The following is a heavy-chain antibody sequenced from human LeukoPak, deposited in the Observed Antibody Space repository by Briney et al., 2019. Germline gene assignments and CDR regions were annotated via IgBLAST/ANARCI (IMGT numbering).Heavy chain of an antibody. CDR1: GYTFTGYY. J-gene: IGHJ4*02. D-gene: IGHD1-26*01. CDR3: ARIDPSIVGAKAGGY. V-gene: IGHV1-2*06. CDR2: INPNSGGT. Sequence: ASVSVSCKASGYTFTGYYMHWVRQAPGQGLEWMGRINPNSGGTNYAQKFQGRVTMTRDTSISTAYMELSRLRSDDTAVYYCARIDPSIVGAKAGGYWGQGTLVTVSS.